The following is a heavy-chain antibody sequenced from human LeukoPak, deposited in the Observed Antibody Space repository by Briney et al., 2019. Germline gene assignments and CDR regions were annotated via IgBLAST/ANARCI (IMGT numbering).Heavy chain of an antibody. Sequence: SETLSLTCTVSGGSISSYYWSWLRQPPGKGLEWIGYIYYSGSTNYNPSLKSRVTISVDTSKNQFSLKLSSVTAADTAVYYCARASIWFGELYWFDPWGQGTLVTVSS. CDR2: IYYSGST. CDR3: ARASIWFGELYWFDP. J-gene: IGHJ5*02. CDR1: GGSISSYY. V-gene: IGHV4-59*01. D-gene: IGHD3-10*01.